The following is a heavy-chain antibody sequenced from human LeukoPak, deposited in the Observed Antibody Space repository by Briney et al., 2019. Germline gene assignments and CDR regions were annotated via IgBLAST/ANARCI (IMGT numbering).Heavy chain of an antibody. J-gene: IGHJ4*02. CDR2: IYHSGST. Sequence: PSETLSLTCAVSGYSITSGYYWGWIRQPPGKGLEWIGSIYHSGSTYYKSSLKSRVTISVDTSKNQCSLRVTSVTAADTAMYYCTRGLQSGGYTDYWGQGTLVTVSS. D-gene: IGHD3-22*01. CDR3: TRGLQSGGYTDY. V-gene: IGHV4-38-2*01. CDR1: GYSITSGYY.